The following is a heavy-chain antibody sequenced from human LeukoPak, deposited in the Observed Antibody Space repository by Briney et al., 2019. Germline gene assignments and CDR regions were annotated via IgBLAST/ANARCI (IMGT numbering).Heavy chain of an antibody. J-gene: IGHJ6*03. V-gene: IGHV4-59*01. D-gene: IGHD6-13*01. CDR3: ARTTEAHSWRTRYYDYYMDV. Sequence: SETLSLTCTVSGGSISSYYWSWIRQPPGKGLEWIGYIYYSGSTNCNPSLKSRVTISVDTSKNQFSLKLSSVTAADTAVYYCARTTEAHSWRTRYYDYYMDVWGKGTTVTVSS. CDR1: GGSISSYY. CDR2: IYYSGST.